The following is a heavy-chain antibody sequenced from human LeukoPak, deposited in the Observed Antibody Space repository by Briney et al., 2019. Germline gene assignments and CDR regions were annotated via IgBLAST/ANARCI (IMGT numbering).Heavy chain of an antibody. V-gene: IGHV1-18*04. J-gene: IGHJ6*03. CDR1: GYTFNTYG. D-gene: IGHD1-26*01. CDR2: ISPYNGDT. CDR3: ARDRIPEWGHYYYMDV. Sequence: RASVTVSFTASGYTFNTYGITWVRQAPGQGLEWMGWISPYNGDTHCAQKFQDRVTMTTDTSTSTAYMEVSSLRSEDTAVYYCARDRIPEWGHYYYMDVWGKGTTVTVSS.